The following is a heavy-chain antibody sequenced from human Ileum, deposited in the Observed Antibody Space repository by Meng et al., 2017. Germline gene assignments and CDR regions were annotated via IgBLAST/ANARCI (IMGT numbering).Heavy chain of an antibody. Sequence: QLQLHESGHEMVKPSQNPSLNGTVAGGPISRGGYFWSGLRQQPGKGLEWIGYIYYSGSTYYNPSIKSIVTISVATSKYKFPLNLRSVTAADTAVYYCARGGPTYVDYWGQGTLVTVSS. CDR1: GGPISRGGYF. D-gene: IGHD3-16*01. CDR2: IYYSGST. J-gene: IGHJ4*02. V-gene: IGHV4-31*01. CDR3: ARGGPTYVDY.